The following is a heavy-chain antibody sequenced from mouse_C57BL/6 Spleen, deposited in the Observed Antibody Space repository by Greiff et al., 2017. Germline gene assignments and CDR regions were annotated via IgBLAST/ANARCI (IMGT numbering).Heavy chain of an antibody. D-gene: IGHD2-10*02. Sequence: QVHVKQPGAELVKPGASVKMSCKASGYTFTSYWITWVKQRPGQGLEWIGDIYPGSGSTNYNEKFKSKATLTVDTSSSTAYMQLSSLTSEDSAVYYCARLPRYFDYWGQGTTLTVSS. CDR3: ARLPRYFDY. V-gene: IGHV1-55*01. CDR1: GYTFTSYW. J-gene: IGHJ2*01. CDR2: IYPGSGST.